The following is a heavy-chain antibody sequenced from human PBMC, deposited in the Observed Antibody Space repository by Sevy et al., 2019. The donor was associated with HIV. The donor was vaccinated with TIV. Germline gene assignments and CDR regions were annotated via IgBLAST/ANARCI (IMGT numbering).Heavy chain of an antibody. V-gene: IGHV3-48*03. Sequence: GGSLRLSCAASGFTFSSYEMNWVRQAPGKGLEWVSYISSSGSTIYYAYSVKGRFTISRDNAKNSLYLQMNSLRAEDTAVYYCARGGYFSRHLSSRFDYWGQGTLVTVSS. J-gene: IGHJ4*02. CDR1: GFTFSSYE. CDR2: ISSSGSTI. CDR3: ARGGYFSRHLSSRFDY. D-gene: IGHD3-22*01.